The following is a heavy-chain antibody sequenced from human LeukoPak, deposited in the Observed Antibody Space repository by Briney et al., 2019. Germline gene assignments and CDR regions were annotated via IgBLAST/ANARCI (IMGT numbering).Heavy chain of an antibody. CDR2: IRYVGSNK. CDR3: AKEGDYLSGEH. V-gene: IGHV3-30*02. D-gene: IGHD4-17*01. CDR1: GFTFSSYG. Sequence: GGSLRLSCAASGFTFSSYGMHWVRQAPGKGPEWVAFIRYVGSNKYYADSVKGRFTISRDNSKNTLYLQMNSLRAEDTAVYYCAKEGDYLSGEHWGQGTLVTVSS. J-gene: IGHJ4*02.